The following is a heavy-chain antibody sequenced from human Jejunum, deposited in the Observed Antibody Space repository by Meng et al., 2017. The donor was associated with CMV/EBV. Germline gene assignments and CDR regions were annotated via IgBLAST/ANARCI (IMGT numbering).Heavy chain of an antibody. Sequence: QVHLQESGPGLVRPSAPLSLTCTVSGDSISNYYWSWIRQPAGKKLEWIGCISSSGNTNYTPSLKSRVIMSLDTSNNQFFLKLTSVTAADTALYYCARGESRGYYYFDYWGQGILVTVSS. D-gene: IGHD3-22*01. J-gene: IGHJ4*02. CDR3: ARGESRGYYYFDY. CDR1: GDSISNYY. V-gene: IGHV4-4*07. CDR2: ISSSGNT.